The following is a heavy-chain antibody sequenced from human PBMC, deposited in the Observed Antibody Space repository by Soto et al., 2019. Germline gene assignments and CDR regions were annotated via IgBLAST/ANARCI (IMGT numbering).Heavy chain of an antibody. J-gene: IGHJ5*02. D-gene: IGHD1-26*01. CDR1: GAYVSDFS. CDR3: RRKSGKIRTTAAP. CDR2: ITVNGIT. V-gene: IGHV4-4*07. Sequence: QVQQLESGPGLVKPWDTLSLTCTVSGAYVSDFSWSWIRQPAGKGLEWIGRITVNGITQYTPSFKSWITLPTNTPGNLSSLHLPSAPAADTPLYRLRRKSGKIRTTAAPWGEGPLGSVS.